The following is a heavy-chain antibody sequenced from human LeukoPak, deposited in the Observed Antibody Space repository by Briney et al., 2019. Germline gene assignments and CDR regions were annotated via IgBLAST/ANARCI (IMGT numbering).Heavy chain of an antibody. CDR3: ARAQTTLLLDY. CDR2: ISAHNGNT. J-gene: IGHJ4*02. V-gene: IGHV1-18*01. D-gene: IGHD4-11*01. Sequence: ASVKVSCRASGYIFTSYGIIWVRQAPGQGLQWMGWISAHNGNTDYAQKLQGRVTMTTDTSTSTVYMELRSLRSDDTAVYYCARAQTTLLLDYWGQGTLVTVSS. CDR1: GYIFTSYG.